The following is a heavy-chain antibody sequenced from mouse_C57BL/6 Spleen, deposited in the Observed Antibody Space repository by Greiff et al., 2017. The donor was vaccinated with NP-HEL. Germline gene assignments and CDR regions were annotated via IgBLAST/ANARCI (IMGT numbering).Heavy chain of an antibody. D-gene: IGHD1-1*01. CDR2: IYWDDDK. Sequence: QVTLKESGPGILQSSQTLSLTCSFSGFSLSTSGMGVSWIRQPSGKGLEWLAHIYWDDDKRYNPSLKSRLTLSKDTSRNQVFLKITSVDTADTATYYCARYYYGSSYEAWFAYWGQGTLVTVSA. CDR3: ARYYYGSSYEAWFAY. J-gene: IGHJ3*01. V-gene: IGHV8-12*01. CDR1: GFSLSTSGMG.